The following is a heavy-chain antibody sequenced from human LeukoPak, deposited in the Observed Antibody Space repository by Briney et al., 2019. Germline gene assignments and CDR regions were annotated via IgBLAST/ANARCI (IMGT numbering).Heavy chain of an antibody. V-gene: IGHV3-23*01. CDR3: GRHDSFIPF. Sequence: PGGSLRLSCAASGFTFSDYAMTWVRQAAGKGLEWVSSISDTGRRTYYTDSVKGRFTISRDDSKKAVYLEMSTLRVEDTAIYFYGRHDSFIPFWGQGTLVTVSS. J-gene: IGHJ4*02. D-gene: IGHD3-16*02. CDR1: GFTFSDYA. CDR2: ISDTGRRT.